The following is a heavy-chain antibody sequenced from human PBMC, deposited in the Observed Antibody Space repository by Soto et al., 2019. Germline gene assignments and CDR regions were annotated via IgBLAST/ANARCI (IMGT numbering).Heavy chain of an antibody. CDR1: GFTFSILA. V-gene: IGHV3-23*01. CDR3: AKDATRTSGWYYFDY. CDR2: IDYTGGTT. D-gene: IGHD6-19*01. Sequence: PGGSLRLSCAASGFTFSILAMGWVRQAPGKGLEWVSVIDYTGGTTYYTDSVKGRFIISRDNSKKILYLQMNSLRTEDTAIYYCAKDATRTSGWYYFDYWGRGXLVTVYS. J-gene: IGHJ4*02.